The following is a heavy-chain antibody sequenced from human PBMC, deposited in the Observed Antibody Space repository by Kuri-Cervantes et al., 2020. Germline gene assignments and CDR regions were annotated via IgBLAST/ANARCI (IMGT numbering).Heavy chain of an antibody. V-gene: IGHV3-48*01. J-gene: IGHJ1*01. Sequence: GGSLRLSCTASGFTFSSYSMNWVRQAPGKGLEWVSYISSSSSTIYYADSVKGRFTISRDNAKNSLYLEMNSLRAEDTAVYYCAVTYSNVLYSQHWGQGTLVTVSS. CDR2: ISSSSSTI. CDR3: AVTYSNVLYSQH. CDR1: GFTFSSYS. D-gene: IGHD4-11*01.